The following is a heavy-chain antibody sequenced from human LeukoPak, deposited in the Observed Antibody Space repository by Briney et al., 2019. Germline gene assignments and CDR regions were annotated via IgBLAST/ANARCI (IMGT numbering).Heavy chain of an antibody. CDR2: IKSKTDGGTT. V-gene: IGHV3-15*01. Sequence: GGSLRLSCAASGFTFSNAWTSWVRQAPGKGLEWVGRIKSKTDGGTTDYAAPVKGRFTISRDDSKNTLYLQMNSLKTEDTAVYYCTTATGYSNPTYGMDVWGQGTTVTVSS. J-gene: IGHJ6*02. CDR3: TTATGYSNPTYGMDV. D-gene: IGHD6-13*01. CDR1: GFTFSNAW.